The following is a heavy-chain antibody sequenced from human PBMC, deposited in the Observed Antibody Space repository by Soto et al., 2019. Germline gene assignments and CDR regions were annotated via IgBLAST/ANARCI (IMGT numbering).Heavy chain of an antibody. CDR2: SFPGDSDT. CDR3: ARQNYGLNSVPVDS. Sequence: EVQLVQSGAEVKQPGESLKISCKGSEDSFTGHWIGWVRQVPGKGLEWMGVSFPGDSDTRYSPSFQGQVTISAAMSIGTAYLQWSSLKASDTAVYFCARQNYGLNSVPVDSWGQGTLVTVSS. V-gene: IGHV5-51*01. D-gene: IGHD3-10*01. J-gene: IGHJ4*02. CDR1: EDSFTGHW.